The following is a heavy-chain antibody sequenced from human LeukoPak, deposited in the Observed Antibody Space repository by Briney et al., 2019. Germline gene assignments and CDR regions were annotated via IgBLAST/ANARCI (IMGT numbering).Heavy chain of an antibody. J-gene: IGHJ4*02. CDR2: ISWDSGKI. CDR1: GFTFDDYA. D-gene: IGHD3-22*01. V-gene: IGHV3-9*01. CDR3: AKDHYFDSSGYPGPYFDY. Sequence: GGSLRLSCAVSGFTFDDYAMHWVRQAPGKGLEWVSGISWDSGKIGYADSVKGRFTISRDNAKNSLYLQMNSLRPEDTAFYYCAKDHYFDSSGYPGPYFDYWGQGALVTVSS.